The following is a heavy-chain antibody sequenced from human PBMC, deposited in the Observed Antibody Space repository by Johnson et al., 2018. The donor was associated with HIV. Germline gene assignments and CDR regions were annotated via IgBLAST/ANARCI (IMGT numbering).Heavy chain of an antibody. V-gene: IGHV3-20*04. Sequence: EQLVESGGGVVRPGGSLRLSCAASGFTFDDYGMSWVRQAPGKGLEWVSGINWNGGSTGYADYVKGRFTISRDNAKNSLYLQMNSLRAEDTALYYCARGYCSSTSCYAFFLPFDIWGQGTMVTVSS. J-gene: IGHJ3*02. D-gene: IGHD2-2*01. CDR1: GFTFDDYG. CDR2: INWNGGST. CDR3: ARGYCSSTSCYAFFLPFDI.